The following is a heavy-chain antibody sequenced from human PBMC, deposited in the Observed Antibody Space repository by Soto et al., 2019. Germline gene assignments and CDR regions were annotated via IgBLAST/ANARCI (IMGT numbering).Heavy chain of an antibody. CDR1: GDSINNTYW. CDR3: ASAVSCTTANGWDDFHYYNIQV. V-gene: IGHV4-4*02. J-gene: IGHJ6*02. D-gene: IGHD2-8*01. Sequence: SETLSRPCFVSGDSINNTYWWSWVRQAPEKGLEWIGEIYHTGGRSYMPSLRGRSILSVDTAKNRFFLKLTSVTAADTAVYYWASAVSCTTANGWDDFHYYNIQVTGRVPAVTAS. CDR2: IYHTGGR.